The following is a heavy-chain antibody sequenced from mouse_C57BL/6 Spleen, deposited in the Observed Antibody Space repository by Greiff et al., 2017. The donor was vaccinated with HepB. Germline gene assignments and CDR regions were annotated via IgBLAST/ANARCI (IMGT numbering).Heavy chain of an antibody. Sequence: QVQLKQPGAELVKPGASVKLSCKASGYTFTSYWMHWVKQRPGQGLEWIGMIPPNSGSTNYNEKFKSKATLTVDKSSSTAYMQLSSLTSEDSAVYYCAREEYYGSRHGARDYWGQGTSVTVSS. J-gene: IGHJ4*01. CDR1: GYTFTSYW. CDR2: IPPNSGST. V-gene: IGHV1-64*01. D-gene: IGHD1-1*01. CDR3: AREEYYGSRHGARDY.